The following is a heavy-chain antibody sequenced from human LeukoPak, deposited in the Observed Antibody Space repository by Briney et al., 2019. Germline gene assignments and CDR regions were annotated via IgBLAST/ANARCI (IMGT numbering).Heavy chain of an antibody. CDR1: GFTFSSYA. CDR2: LSGSGEST. V-gene: IGHV3-23*01. Sequence: QPGGSLRLSCVASGFTFSSYAMSWVRQAPGKGLEWDSSLSGSGESTLYADSVKGRFTISRDNSKNTLFLQMYSLRADDTAVYLCAKGSSGWGSFDFWGQGTLVTVSS. J-gene: IGHJ4*02. CDR3: AKGSSGWGSFDF. D-gene: IGHD6-19*01.